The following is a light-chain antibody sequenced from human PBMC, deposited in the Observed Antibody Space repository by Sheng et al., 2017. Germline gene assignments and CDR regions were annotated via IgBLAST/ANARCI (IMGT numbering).Light chain of an antibody. J-gene: IGLJ1*01. V-gene: IGLV2-8*01. CDR2: AVD. CDR3: SSYAGSNISV. CDR1: SSDVGGYNY. Sequence: QSALTQPPSASGSPGQSVSISCTGTSSDVGGYNYVSWYQQHPGKAPKLIIFAVDKRASGVPDRFSASKSGNTASLTVSGLQAEDEADYYCSSYAGSNISVFGTGTKVTVL.